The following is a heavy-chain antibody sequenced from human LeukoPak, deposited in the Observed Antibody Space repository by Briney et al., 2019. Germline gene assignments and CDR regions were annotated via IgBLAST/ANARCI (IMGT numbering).Heavy chain of an antibody. CDR3: ARVSGYDWESFYDS. D-gene: IGHD5-12*01. CDR2: IYYSGST. CDR1: GGSISSYY. Sequence: SETLSLTCTVSGGSISSYYWSWIRQPPGKGLEWIGYIYYSGSTNYNPSLKSRVAISVDTSKNQFSLKLSSVAAADTAVYYCARVSGYDWESFYDSWGQGTLVTVSS. V-gene: IGHV4-59*01. J-gene: IGHJ4*02.